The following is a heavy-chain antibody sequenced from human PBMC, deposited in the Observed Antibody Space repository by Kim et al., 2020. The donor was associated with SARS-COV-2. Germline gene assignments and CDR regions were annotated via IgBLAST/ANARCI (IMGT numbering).Heavy chain of an antibody. CDR3: ARCNSHCPFVY. V-gene: IGHV3-7*03. CDR2: IKPEGSET. CDR1: GFTVSNYW. D-gene: IGHD2-21*02. Sequence: GGSLRLSCAASGFTVSNYWMSWVRQAPGKGLEWVANIKPEGSETYYVGSVKGRFTISRDNAKNSLYLQMNSLRAEDTAVYYCARCNSHCPFVYWGQGTLVTVSS. J-gene: IGHJ4*02.